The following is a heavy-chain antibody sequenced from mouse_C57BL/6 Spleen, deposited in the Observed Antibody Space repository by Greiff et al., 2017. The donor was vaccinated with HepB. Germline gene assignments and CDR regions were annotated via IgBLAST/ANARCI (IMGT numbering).Heavy chain of an antibody. J-gene: IGHJ2*01. Sequence: EVKLQESGPGLVKPSQSLSLTCSVTGYSITSGYYWNWIRQFPGNKLEWMGYISYDGSNNYNPSLKNRISITRDTSKNQFFLKLNSVTTEDTATYYCARDQFDYWGQGTTLTVSS. V-gene: IGHV3-6*01. CDR1: GYSITSGYY. CDR2: ISYDGSN. CDR3: ARDQFDY.